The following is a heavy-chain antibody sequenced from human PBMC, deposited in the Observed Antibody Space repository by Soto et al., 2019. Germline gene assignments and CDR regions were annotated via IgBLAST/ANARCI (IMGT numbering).Heavy chain of an antibody. D-gene: IGHD6-19*01. J-gene: IGHJ4*02. V-gene: IGHV3-33*01. CDR1: GFTLSRYG. CDR3: ARDREQWLVGYYFDY. Sequence: QVQLVESGGGVVQPGRSLRLSCAASGFTLSRYGMHWVRQAPGRGLEWVAVIWYDGSNIYYADSVKGRFTISRDNSKDTLDLQMNSLRAEDTAVYYCARDREQWLVGYYFDYWGQGTLVTVSS. CDR2: IWYDGSNI.